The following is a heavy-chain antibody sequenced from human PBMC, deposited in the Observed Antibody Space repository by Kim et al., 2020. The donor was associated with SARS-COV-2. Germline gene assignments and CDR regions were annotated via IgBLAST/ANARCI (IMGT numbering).Heavy chain of an antibody. V-gene: IGHV5-10-1*01. D-gene: IGHD6-6*01. Sequence: NYSPSFQGHVTISADKSISTAYLQWSSLKASDTAMYYCARPEYSSSPSDYWGQGTLVTVSS. CDR3: ARPEYSSSPSDY. J-gene: IGHJ4*02.